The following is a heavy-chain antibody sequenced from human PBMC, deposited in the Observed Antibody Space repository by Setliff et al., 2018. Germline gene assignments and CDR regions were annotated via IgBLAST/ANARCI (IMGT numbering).Heavy chain of an antibody. CDR1: GGSFSTYH. CDR3: TVYNTGSSKDHY. D-gene: IGHD2-8*02. CDR2: INHSGST. V-gene: IGHV4-34*01. Sequence: SETLSLTCAVYGGSFSTYHWIWIRQPPGKGLEWIGEINHSGSTNYNPSLKSRVTISVDTSKNQSSLKLSSVTAADTALYYCTVYNTGSSKDHYWGQGTPVTVSS. J-gene: IGHJ4*02.